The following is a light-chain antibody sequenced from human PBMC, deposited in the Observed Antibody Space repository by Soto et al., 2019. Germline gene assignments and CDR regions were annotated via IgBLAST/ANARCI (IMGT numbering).Light chain of an antibody. CDR2: AAS. Sequence: GDRVTITCRASQSITKRLAWFQQKPGTVPKRLIYAASILQSGVPSRFSGSGSGTEFTLTISSLQPEDFATYYCLQHDSYPWTFGQGTKVDIK. CDR3: LQHDSYPWT. CDR1: QSITKR. J-gene: IGKJ1*01. V-gene: IGKV1-17*03.